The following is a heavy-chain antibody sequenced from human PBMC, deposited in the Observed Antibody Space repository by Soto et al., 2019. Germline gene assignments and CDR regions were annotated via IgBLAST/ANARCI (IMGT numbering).Heavy chain of an antibody. CDR2: ISGSSDST. CDR3: AKTRGAMIYAISVYGMDV. J-gene: IGHJ6*02. CDR1: GFSFSSFA. D-gene: IGHD2-8*01. V-gene: IGHV3-23*01. Sequence: EVQLLESGGGFIHPGGSLRLSCAASGFSFSSFAMNWVRQAPGKGLEWVAIISGSSDSTFYADSVKGRFTISRDNSTSTVYLQINSLRAEDTAVYYCAKTRGAMIYAISVYGMDVWGQGTTVTVSS.